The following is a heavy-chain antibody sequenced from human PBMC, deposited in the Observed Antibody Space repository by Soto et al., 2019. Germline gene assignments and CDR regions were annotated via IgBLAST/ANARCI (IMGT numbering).Heavy chain of an antibody. CDR2: IIPIFGTA. Sequence: QVQLVQSGAEVKKPGSSVKVSCKASGGTFSSYAISGVRQAPGQGLEWMGGIIPIFGTANYAQKFQGRATSTADESTSTAYMELSSLRSEDTAVYYCARDSPRVYYFDYWGQGTLVTGSS. V-gene: IGHV1-69*01. CDR3: ARDSPRVYYFDY. CDR1: GGTFSSYA. D-gene: IGHD2-8*01. J-gene: IGHJ4*02.